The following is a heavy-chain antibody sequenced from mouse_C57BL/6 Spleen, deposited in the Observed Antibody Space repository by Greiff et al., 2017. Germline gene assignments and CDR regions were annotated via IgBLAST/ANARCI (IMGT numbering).Heavy chain of an antibody. D-gene: IGHD1-1*01. J-gene: IGHJ3*01. V-gene: IGHV1-15*01. CDR2: INPETGGT. CDR1: GYTFTDYE. Sequence: QVQLQQSGAELVRPGASVTLSCKASGYTFTDYEMHWVKQTPVHGLEWIGAINPETGGTAYNQKFKGKAILTADKSSSTAYMALRSLTSEDSAVYYCTPVVAPPYWGQGTLVTVSA. CDR3: TPVVAPPY.